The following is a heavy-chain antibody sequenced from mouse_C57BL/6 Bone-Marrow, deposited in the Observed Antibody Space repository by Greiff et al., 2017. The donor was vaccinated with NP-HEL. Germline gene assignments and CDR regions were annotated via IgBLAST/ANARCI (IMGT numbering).Heavy chain of an antibody. J-gene: IGHJ2*01. CDR2: IDPENGDT. CDR1: GFTIKDDY. D-gene: IGHD1-1*01. CDR3: TTTLITTVVNFDY. Sequence: VQLQQSGAELVRPGASVKLSCTASGFTIKDDYMHWVKQRPEQGLEWIGWIDPENGDTEYASKFQGKATITADTSSNTAYLQLSSLTSEDTAVYYCTTTLITTVVNFDYWGRGTTLSVSA. V-gene: IGHV14-4*01.